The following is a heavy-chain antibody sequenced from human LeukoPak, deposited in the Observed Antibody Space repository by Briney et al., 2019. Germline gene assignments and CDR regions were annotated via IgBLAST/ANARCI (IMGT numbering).Heavy chain of an antibody. CDR1: GFTFSSYW. V-gene: IGHV3-7*01. CDR3: ARDLYGYSDAFDI. Sequence: GGSLRLSCAASGFTFSSYWMSWVRQAPGKGLEWVANIKQDGSEKNYVDSVKGRFTISRDNAKNSLYLQMNSLRAEDTAVYYCARDLYGYSDAFDIWGQGTMVTVSS. D-gene: IGHD4-17*01. J-gene: IGHJ3*02. CDR2: IKQDGSEK.